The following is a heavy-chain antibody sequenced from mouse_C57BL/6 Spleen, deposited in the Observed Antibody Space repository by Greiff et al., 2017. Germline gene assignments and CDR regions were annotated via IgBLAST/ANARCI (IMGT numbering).Heavy chain of an antibody. D-gene: IGHD1-1*02. CDR1: GYTFTSYW. CDR3: ARPGNWYFDG. CDR2: IDPSDSYT. Sequence: VQLQQPGPELVMPGASVKLSCKASGYTFTSYWMHWVKQRPGQGLEWIGEIDPSDSYTNYNQKFKGKSTLTVDKSSSTAYMQISSLTSEDSAVYYCARPGNWYFDGGGTGTTVTVSS. J-gene: IGHJ1*03. V-gene: IGHV1-69*01.